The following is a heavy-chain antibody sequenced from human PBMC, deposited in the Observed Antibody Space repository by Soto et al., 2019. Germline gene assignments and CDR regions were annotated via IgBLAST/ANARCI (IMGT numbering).Heavy chain of an antibody. CDR3: ARVRSSNYDFWSGYSDNWFDP. J-gene: IGHJ5*02. CDR1: GGSISSYY. D-gene: IGHD3-3*01. CDR2: IYYSGST. Sequence: SETLSLTCTVSGGSISSYYWSWIRQPPGKGLERIGYIYYSGSTNYNPSLKSRVTISVDTSKNQFSLKLSSVTAADTAVYYCARVRSSNYDFWSGYSDNWFDPWGQGTLVTVSS. V-gene: IGHV4-59*01.